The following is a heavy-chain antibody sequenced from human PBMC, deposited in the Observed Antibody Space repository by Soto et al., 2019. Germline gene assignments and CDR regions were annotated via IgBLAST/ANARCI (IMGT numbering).Heavy chain of an antibody. CDR3: AKDERELGIAYFDY. V-gene: IGHV3-23*01. CDR2: ISGSGGST. CDR1: GFTFSSYV. Sequence: GGSLRLSCAASGFTFSSYVMSWVRQAPGKGLEWVSAISGSGGSTYYADSVKGRFTISRDNSKNTLYLQMNSLRAEDTAVYYCAKDERELGIAYFDYWGQGTLVTVSS. D-gene: IGHD7-27*01. J-gene: IGHJ4*02.